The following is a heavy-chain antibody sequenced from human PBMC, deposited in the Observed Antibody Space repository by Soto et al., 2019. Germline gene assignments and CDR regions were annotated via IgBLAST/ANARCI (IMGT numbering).Heavy chain of an antibody. CDR2: FSDGGSNT. V-gene: IGHV3-23*01. D-gene: IGHD6-13*01. J-gene: IGHJ4*02. CDR3: AILDSSTWYTGYYFDY. CDR1: GFSFSSFA. Sequence: EVQLLESGGGLVEPGGSLRLSFAASGFSFSSFAMNWVRQAPGKGLECVSAFSDGGSNTYYPDSVKGRFTISRDDSRKTIVLQMNSLRAEDTAVYYCAILDSSTWYTGYYFDYWGQAALVTVSS.